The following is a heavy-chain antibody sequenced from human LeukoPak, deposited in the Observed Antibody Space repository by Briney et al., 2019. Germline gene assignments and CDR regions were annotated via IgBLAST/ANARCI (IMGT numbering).Heavy chain of an antibody. Sequence: PGGSLRLSCAASGFTFNSYAMSWVRQAPGKGLYWVSGISGSGINTYYADSVMGRFTISRDNSKNTLYLQLNSLRVEDTAVYYCAKERNSGWYSPFDFWGLGTLVTVSS. J-gene: IGHJ4*02. CDR1: GFTFNSYA. CDR2: ISGSGINT. CDR3: AKERNSGWYSPFDF. V-gene: IGHV3-23*01. D-gene: IGHD6-13*01.